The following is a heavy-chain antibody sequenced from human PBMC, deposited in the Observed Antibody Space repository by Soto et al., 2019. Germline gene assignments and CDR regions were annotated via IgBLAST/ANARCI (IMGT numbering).Heavy chain of an antibody. D-gene: IGHD4-17*01. CDR2: IIPIFGTA. J-gene: IGHJ4*02. CDR1: GGTFSSYA. CDR3: ARQLDYRVYFDY. V-gene: IGHV1-69*06. Sequence: SVKVSCKASGGTFSSYAISWVRQAPGQGLEWMGGIIPIFGTANYAQKFQGRVTITADKSTSTAYMELSSLRSEDTAVYYCARQLDYRVYFDYWGQGTLVTVSS.